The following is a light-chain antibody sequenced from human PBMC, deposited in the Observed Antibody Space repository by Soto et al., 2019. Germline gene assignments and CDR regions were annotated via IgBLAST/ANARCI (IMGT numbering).Light chain of an antibody. Sequence: DIQMTQSPSSLSASVGDRVTITCRASQSISSYLNWYQQKPGKAPKLLIYAASSLQSGVPSRFSGSGAGTDFTLTISSLQPEDVANYYCQQSYSTPWTFGQGTKLEIK. CDR2: AAS. CDR1: QSISSY. CDR3: QQSYSTPWT. V-gene: IGKV1-39*01. J-gene: IGKJ2*02.